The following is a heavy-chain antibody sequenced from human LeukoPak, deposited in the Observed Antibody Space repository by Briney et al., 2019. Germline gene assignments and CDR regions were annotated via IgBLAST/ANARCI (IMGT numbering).Heavy chain of an antibody. V-gene: IGHV4-59*12. CDR1: GGSIGSYY. CDR3: ASQFDWLLPFDY. Sequence: PSETLSLTCTVSGGSIGSYYWTWIRQPPGKGLEWIGYIYYSGSTNHNPSLKSRVTISVDTSKNQFSLKLSSVTAADTAVYYCASQFDWLLPFDYWGQGTLVTVSS. J-gene: IGHJ4*02. CDR2: IYYSGST. D-gene: IGHD3-9*01.